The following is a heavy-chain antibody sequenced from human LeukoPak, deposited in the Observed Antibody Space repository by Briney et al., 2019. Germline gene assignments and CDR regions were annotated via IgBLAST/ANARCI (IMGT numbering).Heavy chain of an antibody. CDR3: ARGWLAETTVVTPYNY. CDR2: INPIFGTP. J-gene: IGHJ4*02. D-gene: IGHD4-23*01. CDR1: GGTFTSYA. V-gene: IGHV1-69*01. Sequence: GASVKICCKASGGTFTSYAISCMRQAPGQWLEWMGGINPIFGTPNYAQKFQGRVTITAVESMSTAYMELSSLRSEDTAVYYCARGWLAETTVVTPYNYWGQGTLVTVSS.